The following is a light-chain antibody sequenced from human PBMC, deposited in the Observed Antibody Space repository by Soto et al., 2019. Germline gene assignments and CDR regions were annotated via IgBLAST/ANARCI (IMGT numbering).Light chain of an antibody. Sequence: QSVLTQPASVSGSPVQSITVTCSGRTADVGSTDSAGWYQHHPGEAPRLVIYEVKMRPSGVPGRVSGSKSVNTAYLSISGLQHEDEADYYCRTYTTTGSSVFGSGTKLTVL. CDR1: TADVGSTDS. CDR2: EVK. CDR3: RTYTTTGSSV. V-gene: IGLV2-14*01. J-gene: IGLJ1*01.